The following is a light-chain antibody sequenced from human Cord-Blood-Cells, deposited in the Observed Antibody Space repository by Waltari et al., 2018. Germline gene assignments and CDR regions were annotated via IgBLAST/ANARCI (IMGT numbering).Light chain of an antibody. CDR3: CSYAGSYTYV. J-gene: IGLJ1*01. Sequence: QSALTQPRPVSGSPGQSVTISCTGTSRDVGGYNYVSWYQQHPGKAPKRMIYDVSKRPSGVPDRVSGAKSGNTASLTISGLQAEDEADYYCCSYAGSYTYVFGTGTKVNGL. CDR1: SRDVGGYNY. V-gene: IGLV2-11*01. CDR2: DVS.